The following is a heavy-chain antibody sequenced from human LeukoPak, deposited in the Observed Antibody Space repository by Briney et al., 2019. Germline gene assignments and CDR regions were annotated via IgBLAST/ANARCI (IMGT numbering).Heavy chain of an antibody. CDR3: ARGGGNYYYYYMDV. CDR1: GGSISSYY. J-gene: IGHJ6*03. Sequence: SETLPLTCTVSGGSISSYYWSWIRQPPGKGLEWIGYIYYSGSTNYNPSLKSRVTISVDTSKNQFSLKLSSVTAADTAVYYCARGGGNYYYYYMDVWGKGTTVTVSS. V-gene: IGHV4-59*01. CDR2: IYYSGST. D-gene: IGHD2-15*01.